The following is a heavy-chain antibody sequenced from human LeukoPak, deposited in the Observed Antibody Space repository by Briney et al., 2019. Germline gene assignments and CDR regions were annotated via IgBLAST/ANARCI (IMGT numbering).Heavy chain of an antibody. CDR3: AKDRGSSSPMRYYFDY. D-gene: IGHD6-19*01. CDR2: ISSSGAST. CDR1: GFTFSSYA. V-gene: IGHV3-23*01. J-gene: IGHJ4*02. Sequence: PGGSLRLSCAASGFTFSSYAMSWVRQAPGKGLEWVSAISSSGASTYHADSVKGRFTISRDNSKNTLYLQMNSLTAEDTAIYYCAKDRGSSSPMRYYFDYWGQGTLVIVSS.